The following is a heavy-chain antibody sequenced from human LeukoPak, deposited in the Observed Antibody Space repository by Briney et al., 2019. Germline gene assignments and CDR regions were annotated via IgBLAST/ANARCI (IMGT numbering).Heavy chain of an antibody. Sequence: GGSLRLSCAASGFTVISNLMSWVRQAPGRGLEWVSLIYSGGGTYHADSVKGQFTISRDNSKNTLYLQMNSLRAEDTAVYYCASGSPPDYWGQGTLVTVSS. CDR3: ASGSPPDY. D-gene: IGHD1-26*01. V-gene: IGHV3-53*01. CDR2: IYSGGGT. CDR1: GFTVISNL. J-gene: IGHJ4*02.